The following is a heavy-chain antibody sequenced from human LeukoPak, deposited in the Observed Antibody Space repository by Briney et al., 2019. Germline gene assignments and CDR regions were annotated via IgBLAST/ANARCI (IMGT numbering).Heavy chain of an antibody. J-gene: IGHJ4*02. Sequence: HPGGSLRLSCTASGFTFYNFWMAWIRQAPGKGLEWVANIKQDGNEKYYIDSVKGRFTISRDNANNSIYLQMNSLRAEDTAVYYCTRINNRNSDYWGQGTLVTVSS. CDR1: GFTFYNFW. D-gene: IGHD4-23*01. V-gene: IGHV3-7*01. CDR3: TRINNRNSDY. CDR2: IKQDGNEK.